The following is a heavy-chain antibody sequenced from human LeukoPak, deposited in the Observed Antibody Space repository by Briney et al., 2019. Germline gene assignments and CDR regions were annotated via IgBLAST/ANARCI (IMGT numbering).Heavy chain of an antibody. D-gene: IGHD3-3*01. CDR2: INAGNGNT. V-gene: IGHV1-3*01. CDR1: GYTFTSYA. CDR3: ARGEWHSDRYQYDGMDV. Sequence: ASVKVSCKASGYTFTSYAMHWVRQAPGQRLEWMGWINAGNGNTKYSQKFQGRVTITRDTSASTAYMELSSLRSEDTAIYYCARGEWHSDRYQYDGMDVWGQGTTVTVSS. J-gene: IGHJ6*02.